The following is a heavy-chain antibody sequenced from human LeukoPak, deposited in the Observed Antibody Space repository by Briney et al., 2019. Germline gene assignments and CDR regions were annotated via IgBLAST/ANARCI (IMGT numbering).Heavy chain of an antibody. CDR3: ARGSCNSAEFDY. D-gene: IGHD4-23*01. CDR1: GFTFSSYE. J-gene: IGHJ4*02. CDR2: ISSSGSTI. V-gene: IGHV3-48*03. Sequence: TGGSLRLSCAASGFTFSSYEMNWVRQAPGKGLEWVSYISSSGSTIYYADSVKGRFTISRDNTKNSLYLQMNSLRAEDTAVYYCARGSCNSAEFDYWGQGTLVTVSS.